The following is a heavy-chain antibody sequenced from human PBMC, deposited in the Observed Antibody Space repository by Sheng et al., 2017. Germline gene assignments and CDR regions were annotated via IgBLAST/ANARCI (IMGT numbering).Heavy chain of an antibody. J-gene: IGHJ5*02. CDR3: ARVPAAAGHNWFDP. V-gene: IGHV1-69*04. Sequence: QVQLVQSGAEVKKPGSSVKVSCKASGGTFSSYAISWVRQAPGQGLEWMGGIIPILGIANYAQKFQGRVTITADKSTSTAYMELSSLRSEDTAVYYCARVPAAAGHNWFDPWGQGTLVTVSS. D-gene: IGHD6-13*01. CDR2: IIPILGIA. CDR1: GGTFSSYA.